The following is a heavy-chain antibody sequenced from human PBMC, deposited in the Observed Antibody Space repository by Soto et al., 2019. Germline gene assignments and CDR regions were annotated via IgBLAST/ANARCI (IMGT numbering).Heavy chain of an antibody. V-gene: IGHV4-34*01. J-gene: IGHJ6*02. CDR3: ARGPTTLSVGDGMDV. D-gene: IGHD1-7*01. Sequence: QVQLQQWGAGLLKPSETLSLTCAVYGGSFSGYYWSWIRQPPGKGLEWIGEINHSGSTNYNPSLKSRVTISVDTSKNQFSLKLSSVTAADTAVYYCARGPTTLSVGDGMDVWGQGTTVTVSS. CDR2: INHSGST. CDR1: GGSFSGYY.